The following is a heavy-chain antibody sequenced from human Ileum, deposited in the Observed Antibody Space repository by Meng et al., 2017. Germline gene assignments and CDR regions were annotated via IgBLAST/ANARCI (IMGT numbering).Heavy chain of an antibody. V-gene: IGHV3-66*01. J-gene: IGHJ5*02. CDR1: GFTVSVNY. CDR2: IYVDGRT. D-gene: IGHD3-22*01. CDR3: AKSVNFDAGGYYP. Sequence: VQLVESGGGVVQPGGSLRLSCAASGFTVSVNYMSWVRQAPGKGLEWVSCIYVDGRTYYADSVKGRFTIFRDSSKNTLYLQMNSLRAEDTAVYYCAKSVNFDAGGYYPWGQGTLVTVSS.